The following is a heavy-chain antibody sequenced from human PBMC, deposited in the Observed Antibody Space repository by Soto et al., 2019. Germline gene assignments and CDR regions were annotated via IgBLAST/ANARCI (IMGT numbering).Heavy chain of an antibody. D-gene: IGHD6-13*01. CDR1: GDSISGSPYF. J-gene: IGHJ4*02. CDR2: IFYDGYT. CDR3: ARLQAAVPHY. V-gene: IGHV4-39*01. Sequence: QVQLQESGPGLVMPSETLSLTCTVSGDSISGSPYFWGWIRQPPGKRLAWIGSIFYDGYTLYTPSLKSLVTISVDTSKNQLSLKLTSVAAADAAIYFCARLQAAVPHYWGQGILVTVSS.